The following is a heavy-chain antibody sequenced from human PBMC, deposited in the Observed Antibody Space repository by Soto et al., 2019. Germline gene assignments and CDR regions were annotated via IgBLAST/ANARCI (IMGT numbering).Heavy chain of an antibody. J-gene: IGHJ4*02. CDR1: GYSFITYG. CDR2: ITVNSGNT. CDR3: ARGLGGGWYHFDH. D-gene: IGHD6-19*01. Sequence: QVQLVQSGVEVKKPGASVKVSCQASGYSFITYGIGWVRQAPGQGLEWMGWITVNSGNTNYPQKFHGRVTMTPDPSKSTAYMELRSLTSDDTAVYYCARGLGGGWYHFDHWGQGTLVTVSS. V-gene: IGHV1-18*01.